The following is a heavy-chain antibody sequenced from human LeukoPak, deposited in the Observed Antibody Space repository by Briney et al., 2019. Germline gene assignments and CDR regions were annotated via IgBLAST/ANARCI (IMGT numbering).Heavy chain of an antibody. CDR2: INHSGST. Sequence: SETLSLTCAVYGGSFSGYYWSWIRQPPGKGLEWTGEINHSGSTNYNPSLKSRVTISVDTSKNQFSLKLSSVTAADTAVYYCARGRGIRRFDYWGQGTLVTVSS. J-gene: IGHJ4*02. CDR1: GGSFSGYY. D-gene: IGHD5-18*01. CDR3: ARGRGIRRFDY. V-gene: IGHV4-34*01.